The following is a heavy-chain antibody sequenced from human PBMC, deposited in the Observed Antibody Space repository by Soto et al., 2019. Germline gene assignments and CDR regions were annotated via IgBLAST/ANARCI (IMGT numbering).Heavy chain of an antibody. Sequence: SETLSLTCTVSGGSLSSYYWSWIRQPPGKGLEWMGYIYYSGSTNYNPSLKSRVTISVDTSKDQFSLKLSSVTAADTAVYYCARVLSPRYYYGMDVWGQGTTVTVSS. CDR1: GGSLSSYY. CDR3: ARVLSPRYYYGMDV. D-gene: IGHD2-15*01. V-gene: IGHV4-59*01. CDR2: IYYSGST. J-gene: IGHJ6*02.